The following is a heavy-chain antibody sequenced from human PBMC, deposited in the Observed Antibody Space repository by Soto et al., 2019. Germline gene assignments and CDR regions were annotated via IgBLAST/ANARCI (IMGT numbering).Heavy chain of an antibody. CDR1: GGIFNTCA. J-gene: IGHJ4*02. V-gene: IGHV1-69*01. Sequence: QVQLVQSGPEVKEPGSSVKLTCKVSGGIFNTCAISWLRQAPGQGLEWMGGIIPIFGTPNYAQRFQGRVTITADQSTSTAYMKLSILRSDDTVVYYCARYRDYYGSGNYYNRIDFWGQGTLVSISS. CDR2: IIPIFGTP. D-gene: IGHD3-10*01. CDR3: ARYRDYYGSGNYYNRIDF.